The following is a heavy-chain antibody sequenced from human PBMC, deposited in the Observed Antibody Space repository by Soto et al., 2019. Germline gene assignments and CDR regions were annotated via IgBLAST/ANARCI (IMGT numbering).Heavy chain of an antibody. CDR2: ISGSGGST. J-gene: IGHJ4*02. Sequence: GGSLRLSCAASGFTFSSYAMSWVRQAPGKGLEWVSAISGSGGSTYYADSVKGRFTISRDNSKNTLYLQMNSLRAEDTAVYYCAIHRGYSYGYFDYWGQGTLVTVSS. D-gene: IGHD5-18*01. V-gene: IGHV3-23*01. CDR1: GFTFSSYA. CDR3: AIHRGYSYGYFDY.